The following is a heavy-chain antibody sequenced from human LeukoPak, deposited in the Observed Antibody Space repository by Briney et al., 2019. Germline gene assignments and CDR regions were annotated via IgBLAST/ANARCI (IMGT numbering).Heavy chain of an antibody. CDR2: IRYDGSNS. CDR1: GFTFSSYG. Sequence: EGSLRLSCAASGFTFSSYGMHWVRHAPGKGLEWVTFIRYDGSNSYYAHSEKGRFTISRDNAKNSLSLQMNRLRAEDTSVYYCARDRNGDFWSTYYTGYFDYWGQGTLVTVSS. CDR3: ARDRNGDFWSTYYTGYFDY. D-gene: IGHD3-3*01. J-gene: IGHJ4*02. V-gene: IGHV3-30*02.